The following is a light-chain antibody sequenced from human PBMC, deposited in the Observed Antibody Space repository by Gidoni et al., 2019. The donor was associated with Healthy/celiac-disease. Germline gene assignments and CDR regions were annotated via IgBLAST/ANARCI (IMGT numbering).Light chain of an antibody. CDR2: KAS. Sequence: DIPMTQSPSPLSASVGDRVTITCRASQSISSWLAWYQQKPGKAPKLLIYKASSLESGVPARFSGSGSGTEFTLTISSLQPDDFATYYCQQYNSYAITFXQXTRLEIK. J-gene: IGKJ5*01. CDR1: QSISSW. CDR3: QQYNSYAIT. V-gene: IGKV1-5*03.